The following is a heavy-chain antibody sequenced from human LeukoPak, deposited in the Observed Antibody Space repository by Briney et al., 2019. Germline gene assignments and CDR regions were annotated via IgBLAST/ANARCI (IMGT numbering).Heavy chain of an antibody. CDR3: TRRAPGITAGREIDY. Sequence: GESLKISCKGSGYSFTTYWIGWVRQMPGKGLEWMGIIYPADSDVKYSPSFQGQVTISADKSISTAYLQWNSLKASDTAMYYCTRRAPGITAGREIDYWGQGTLVTVSS. J-gene: IGHJ4*02. V-gene: IGHV5-51*01. CDR2: IYPADSDV. D-gene: IGHD6-6*01. CDR1: GYSFTTYW.